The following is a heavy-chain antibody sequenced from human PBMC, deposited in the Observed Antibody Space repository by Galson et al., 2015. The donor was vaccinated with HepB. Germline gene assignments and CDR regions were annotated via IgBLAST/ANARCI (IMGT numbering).Heavy chain of an antibody. CDR1: GFTFRYYG. CDR2: MSYDGNYK. J-gene: IGHJ5*02. D-gene: IGHD6-19*01. CDR3: VKDLGVGAVADRFTS. Sequence: SLRLSCANSGFTFRYYGMHWVRQAQGKGLEWGAGMSYDGNYKHYADSVKGRLTISRDNFKNTLNQQMNSLRPDDTAMYYCVKDLGVGAVADRFTSWGQGTLVTVSS. V-gene: IGHV3-30*18.